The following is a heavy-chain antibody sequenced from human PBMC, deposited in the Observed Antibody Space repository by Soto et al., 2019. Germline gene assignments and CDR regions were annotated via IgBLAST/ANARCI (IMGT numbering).Heavy chain of an antibody. CDR1: GYTLTELS. D-gene: IGHD1-26*01. V-gene: IGHV1-24*01. CDR3: ATVVIVGARMRGDYYFDY. Sequence: QVQLVQSGAEVKKPGASVKVSCKVSGYTLTELSMHWVRQAPGKGLEWMGGFDPEDGETIYAQKFQGRVTMTEDTSADTAYMELSSLRSEDTAVYYCATVVIVGARMRGDYYFDYWGQGTLVTVSS. J-gene: IGHJ4*02. CDR2: FDPEDGET.